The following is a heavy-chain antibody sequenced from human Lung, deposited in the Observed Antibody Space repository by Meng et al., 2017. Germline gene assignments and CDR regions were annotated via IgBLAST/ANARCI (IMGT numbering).Heavy chain of an antibody. J-gene: IGHJ4*02. V-gene: IGHV4-34*01. CDR2: INHSGST. CDR1: GGSFSDYY. Sequence: QGHLQQRCAGLFNPSETLPLTCVVSGGSFSDYYWSWIRQPPGKGLEWIGEINHSGSTNYNPSLESRATISVDTSQNNLSLKLSSVTAADSAVYYCARGPTTMAHDFDYWGQGTLVTVSS. CDR3: ARGPTTMAHDFDY. D-gene: IGHD4-11*01.